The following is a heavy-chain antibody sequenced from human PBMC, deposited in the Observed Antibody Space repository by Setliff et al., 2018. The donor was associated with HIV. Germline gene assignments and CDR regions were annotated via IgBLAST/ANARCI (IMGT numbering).Heavy chain of an antibody. D-gene: IGHD3-10*01. CDR2: IFPSGTT. V-gene: IGHV4-4*07. Sequence: PSETLSLTCTVSGDSMRDYYWSWLRQPAGKGLEWIGRIFPSGTTDYNPSLKSRVTMSIDTSKDQSSLNLKSVTAADTAAYFCARDRYNYGSGSSAYNWFDPWGQGNQVTVSS. J-gene: IGHJ5*02. CDR1: GDSMRDYY. CDR3: ARDRYNYGSGSSAYNWFDP.